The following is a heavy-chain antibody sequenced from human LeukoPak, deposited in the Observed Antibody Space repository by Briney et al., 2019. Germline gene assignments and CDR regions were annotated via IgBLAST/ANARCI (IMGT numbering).Heavy chain of an antibody. D-gene: IGHD3-16*01. CDR2: INHSGST. CDR1: GGSFSGYY. V-gene: IGHV4-34*01. Sequence: SETLSLTCAVYGGSFSGYYWSWIRQPPGKGLEWIGEINHSGSTNYNPSLKSRATISVDTSKNQFPLKLSSVTAADTAVYYCARVSWGVYGMDVWGQGTTVTVSS. J-gene: IGHJ6*02. CDR3: ARVSWGVYGMDV.